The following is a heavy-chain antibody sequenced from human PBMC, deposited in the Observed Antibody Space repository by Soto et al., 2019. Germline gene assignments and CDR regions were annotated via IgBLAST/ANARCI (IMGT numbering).Heavy chain of an antibody. CDR3: ARTNSGSYFERDY. V-gene: IGHV3-7*01. CDR2: IKEDGSEK. J-gene: IGHJ4*02. D-gene: IGHD1-26*01. Sequence: GGSLRLSCVASGFTFSKYLVTWVRQAPGKGLEWVANIKEDGSEKHYVDSVKGRFTVSRDNAMNSLFLQMDSLRPEDTAVYYCARTNSGSYFERDYWGQGTLVTVSS. CDR1: GFTFSKYL.